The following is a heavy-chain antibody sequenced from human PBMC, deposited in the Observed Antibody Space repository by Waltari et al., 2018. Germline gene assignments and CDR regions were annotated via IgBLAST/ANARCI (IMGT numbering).Heavy chain of an antibody. D-gene: IGHD3-10*01. CDR1: GYSIRSTYY. CDR3: ATDPSYYGSGTYWAGWFDP. Sequence: QVQLQESGPGLVKPSETLSLTCTVSGYSIRSTYYWGWIRQSPGKGLEWIGSIFHSVSTYYNPSLKRRVTISVDTSKNQFSLKLSSVTAADTAGYYCATDPSYYGSGTYWAGWFDPWGQGTLVTVSS. CDR2: IFHSVST. J-gene: IGHJ5*02. V-gene: IGHV4-38-2*02.